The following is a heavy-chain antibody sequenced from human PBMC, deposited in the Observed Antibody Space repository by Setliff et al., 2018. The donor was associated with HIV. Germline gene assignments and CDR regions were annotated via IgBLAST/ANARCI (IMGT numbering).Heavy chain of an antibody. V-gene: IGHV3-30*02. CDR1: GFTFNTHA. Sequence: GGSLRLSCAASGFTFNTHAMHWVRQVPGKGLEWVAFIRFDGSHQNYAESVKGRFTISRDNSKNTLYLQMNSLRTEDTAVYYCTKNLYTSRWSPLDYWGQGTLVTVS. D-gene: IGHD2-8*01. CDR2: IRFDGSHQ. J-gene: IGHJ4*03. CDR3: TKNLYTSRWSPLDY.